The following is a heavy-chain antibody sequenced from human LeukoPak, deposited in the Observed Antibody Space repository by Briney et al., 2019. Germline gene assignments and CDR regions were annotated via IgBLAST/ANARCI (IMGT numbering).Heavy chain of an antibody. J-gene: IGHJ3*02. CDR2: ISGSGGST. V-gene: IGHV3-23*01. Sequence: GGSLRLSCAASGLTFSSYAMSWVRQAPGKGLEWVSAISGSGGSTYYADSVKGRFTISRDNSKNTLYLQMNSLRAEDTVVYYCEKRRDAFDIWGQGTMVTVSS. CDR3: EKRRDAFDI. CDR1: GLTFSSYA.